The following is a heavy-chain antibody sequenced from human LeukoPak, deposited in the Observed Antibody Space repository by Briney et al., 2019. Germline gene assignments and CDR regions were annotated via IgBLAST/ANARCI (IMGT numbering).Heavy chain of an antibody. CDR3: AKDFDSYYDSTGYGASFSY. J-gene: IGHJ4*02. Sequence: LGGSLSLSCAASGFPFSSYAMSWVRQAPGKGLEWVSAISGSSGNTYYADSVKGRFTISRDNSKNTLYLQMNNLRAEDTALYYCAKDFDSYYDSTGYGASFSYWGQGTLVTVSS. CDR1: GFPFSSYA. V-gene: IGHV3-23*01. D-gene: IGHD3-22*01. CDR2: ISGSSGNT.